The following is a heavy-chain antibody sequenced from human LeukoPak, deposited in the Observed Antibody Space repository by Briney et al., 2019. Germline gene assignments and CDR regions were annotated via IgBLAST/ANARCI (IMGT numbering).Heavy chain of an antibody. J-gene: IGHJ6*02. Sequence: GGSLRLSCAASGFTVSSNYMSWVRQAPGKGLEWVSVIYSGGSTYYADSVKGRFTISRDNSKNTLYLQMNSLRAEDTAVYYCAREGSCSSTSCYDHYYYGMDVWGQGTTVTVSS. D-gene: IGHD2-2*01. CDR1: GFTVSSNY. V-gene: IGHV3-66*01. CDR3: AREGSCSSTSCYDHYYYGMDV. CDR2: IYSGGST.